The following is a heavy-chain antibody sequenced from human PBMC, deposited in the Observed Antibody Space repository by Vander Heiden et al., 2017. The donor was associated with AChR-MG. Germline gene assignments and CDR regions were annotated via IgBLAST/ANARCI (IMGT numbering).Heavy chain of an antibody. Sequence: VQLVESGGGMVQPGRSLRLSCAASGFSVSSYGLHWVRQAPGKGLEWVAVISYDGTNIFYADSVKGRFTISRDNSKNTLYLQIESLTIEDTAVYYCAKETTRGYSFGGGLDYWGQGTLVTVSS. CDR3: AKETTRGYSFGGGLDY. CDR1: GFSVSSYG. CDR2: ISYDGTNI. D-gene: IGHD5-18*01. V-gene: IGHV3-30*18. J-gene: IGHJ4*02.